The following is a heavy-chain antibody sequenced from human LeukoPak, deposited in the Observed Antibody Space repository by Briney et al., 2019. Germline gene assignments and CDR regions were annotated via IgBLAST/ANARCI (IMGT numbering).Heavy chain of an antibody. CDR1: GFSFSSYS. Sequence: GGSLRLSCAVSGFSFSSYSMNWVRQAPGKGLEWVSYISGSGSYIFYADSVKGGFTISRDTAKNSLYMQMNSLRAEDTAMYYCASSGWGAYYFDYWGQGTLVTVSS. CDR2: ISGSGSYI. V-gene: IGHV3-21*01. D-gene: IGHD6-19*01. CDR3: ASSGWGAYYFDY. J-gene: IGHJ4*02.